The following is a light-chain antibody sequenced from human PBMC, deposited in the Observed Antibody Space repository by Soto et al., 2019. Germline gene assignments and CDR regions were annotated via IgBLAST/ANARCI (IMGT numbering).Light chain of an antibody. Sequence: QSALTQPASVSGSPGQSITISCTGTSSDVGSYNLFSWYQQHPGKAPKLMIYEVSKRPSGVSNRFSGSKSGNTASLTISGLQAEDEADYYCCSYAGSSTQVFGTGTKVTVL. CDR2: EVS. J-gene: IGLJ1*01. CDR1: SSDVGSYNL. CDR3: CSYAGSSTQV. V-gene: IGLV2-23*02.